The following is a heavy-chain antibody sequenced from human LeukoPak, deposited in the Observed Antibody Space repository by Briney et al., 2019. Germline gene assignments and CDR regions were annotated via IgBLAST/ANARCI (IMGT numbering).Heavy chain of an antibody. CDR3: ATHGYSELRYFDWSTNE. CDR2: IKEDGSEK. Sequence: GGSLRLSCVVSGFTFSSHWMSWVRQAPGKGLEWVANIKEDGSEKYYVDSVKGRFTISRDNAKRSLYLQMDSLRAEDTAVYYCATHGYSELRYFDWSTNEWGQGTLVTVSS. V-gene: IGHV3-7*01. D-gene: IGHD3-9*01. J-gene: IGHJ4*02. CDR1: GFTFSSHW.